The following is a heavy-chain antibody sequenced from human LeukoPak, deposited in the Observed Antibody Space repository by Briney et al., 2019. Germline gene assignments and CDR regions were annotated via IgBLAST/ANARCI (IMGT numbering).Heavy chain of an antibody. CDR3: AAKIPYTAAGWFDP. CDR1: GGTFSSYA. D-gene: IGHD6-13*01. J-gene: IGHJ5*02. CDR2: IIPIFGTA. Sequence: SVKVSFKASGGTFSSYAISWVRQAPGQGLEWMGGIIPIFGTANYAQKFQGRVTITADKSTSTAYMELSSLRSEDTAVYYCAAKIPYTAAGWFDPWGQGTLVTVSS. V-gene: IGHV1-69*06.